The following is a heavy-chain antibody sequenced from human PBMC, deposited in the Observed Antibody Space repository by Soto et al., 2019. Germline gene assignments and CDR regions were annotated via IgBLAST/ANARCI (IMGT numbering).Heavy chain of an antibody. V-gene: IGHV3-15*01. Sequence: VSVRLSCAASGFTFSNSWMSWVRQAPGKGLEWVGRIKSKTDGGTTDYAAPVKGRFTISRDDSKNTLYLQMNSLKTEDTAVYYCTTESYNDAFDIWGQGTMVTVSS. CDR1: GFTFSNSW. J-gene: IGHJ3*02. CDR3: TTESYNDAFDI. CDR2: IKSKTDGGTT. D-gene: IGHD1-1*01.